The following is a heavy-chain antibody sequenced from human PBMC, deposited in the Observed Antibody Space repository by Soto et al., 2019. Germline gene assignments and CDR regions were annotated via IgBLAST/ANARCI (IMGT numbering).Heavy chain of an antibody. CDR2: MYYSGST. Sequence: PSETLSLTCTVSGGSVSSGGYYWSWIRQPPGKGLEWIGYMYYSGSTNYNPSLKSRVTISLDTSKSQFSLKLSSVTAADTAVYFCARTRDFWSGNDAFDIWGQGTMVTVSS. V-gene: IGHV4-61*08. D-gene: IGHD3-3*01. CDR3: ARTRDFWSGNDAFDI. J-gene: IGHJ3*02. CDR1: GGSVSSGGYY.